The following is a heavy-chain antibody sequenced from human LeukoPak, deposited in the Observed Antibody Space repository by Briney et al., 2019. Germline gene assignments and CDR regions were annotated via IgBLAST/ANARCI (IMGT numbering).Heavy chain of an antibody. V-gene: IGHV3-11*01. CDR2: ISSSGSTI. J-gene: IGHJ4*02. Sequence: GGSLRLSCTASGFTFSDYYMSWIRQAPGKGLEWVSYISSSGSTIYYADSVKGRFTISRDNDKNSLYLQMNSLRAEDTAVYYCARTRDGYNRIFDYWGQGTLVTVSS. CDR1: GFTFSDYY. D-gene: IGHD5-24*01. CDR3: ARTRDGYNRIFDY.